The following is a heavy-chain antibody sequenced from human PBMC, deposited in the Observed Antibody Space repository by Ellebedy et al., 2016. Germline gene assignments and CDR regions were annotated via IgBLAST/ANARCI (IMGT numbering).Heavy chain of an antibody. J-gene: IGHJ4*02. V-gene: IGHV5-10-1*01. D-gene: IGHD6-6*01. CDR1: GYSFTSYW. Sequence: GESLKISCKGSGYSFTSYWIGWVRQMPGKGLEWMGRIDPSDSYTNYSPSFQGHVTISADKSISTAYLQWSSLKASDTAMYYCARQVGSNSSHSDYWGQGTLVTVSS. CDR2: IDPSDSYT. CDR3: ARQVGSNSSHSDY.